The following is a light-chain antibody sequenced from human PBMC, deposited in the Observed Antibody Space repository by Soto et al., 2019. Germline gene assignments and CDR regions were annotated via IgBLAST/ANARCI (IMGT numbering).Light chain of an antibody. CDR3: QSYDSSLSGSV. CDR2: GNS. V-gene: IGLV1-40*01. CDR1: SSNIGAGYD. J-gene: IGLJ2*01. Sequence: QAVLTQPPSVSGAPGQKVTISCTGSSSNIGAGYDVHWYKQLPGTAPKLLIYGNSNRPSGVPDRFSGSKSGTSASLAITGLQAEDEADYYCQSYDSSLSGSVFGGGTKLTV.